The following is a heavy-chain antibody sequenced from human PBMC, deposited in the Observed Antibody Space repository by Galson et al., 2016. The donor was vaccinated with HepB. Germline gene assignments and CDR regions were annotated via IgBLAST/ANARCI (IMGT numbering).Heavy chain of an antibody. Sequence: SLRLSCAASGFTFNNYAMTWVRQAPGKGLEWVSAISGSGGSAYYADSVKGRLTLSSDNSNNTRYLQMNSLRAEDTAVYYCAKANWGYCGGGTCSYFDYWGQGTLVTVSS. CDR3: AKANWGYCGGGTCSYFDY. D-gene: IGHD2-15*01. V-gene: IGHV3-23*01. CDR1: GFTFNNYA. J-gene: IGHJ4*02. CDR2: ISGSGGSA.